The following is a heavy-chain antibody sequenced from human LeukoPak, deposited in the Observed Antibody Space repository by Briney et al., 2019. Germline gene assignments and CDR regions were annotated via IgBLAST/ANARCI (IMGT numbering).Heavy chain of an antibody. D-gene: IGHD3-22*01. CDR1: SGSIFSSNW. CDR2: IFHSGST. V-gene: IGHV4-4*02. J-gene: IGHJ3*02. Sequence: SETLSLTCAVSSGSIFSSNWWSWVRQPPGKGLEWIGQIFHSGSTSYSPSLKSRVTISVDKSKNQFSLRLSSVTAADTAVYYCARDGNYYDSSGYYPQRGAFDIWGQGTMVTVSS. CDR3: ARDGNYYDSSGYYPQRGAFDI.